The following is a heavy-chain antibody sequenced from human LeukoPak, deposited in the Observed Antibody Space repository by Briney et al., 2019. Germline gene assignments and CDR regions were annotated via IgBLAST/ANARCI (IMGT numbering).Heavy chain of an antibody. CDR1: GYTFTSYG. V-gene: IGHV1-18*04. CDR2: ISAYNGNT. D-gene: IGHD6-13*01. Sequence: ASVKVSCKASGYTFTSYGISWVRQAPGQGLEWMGWISAYNGNTNYAQKLQGRVTMTTDTSTSTAYMELRSLRSDDTAVYYCARDKSRSSWPTSPVDYWGQGTLVTVSS. CDR3: ARDKSRSSWPTSPVDY. J-gene: IGHJ4*02.